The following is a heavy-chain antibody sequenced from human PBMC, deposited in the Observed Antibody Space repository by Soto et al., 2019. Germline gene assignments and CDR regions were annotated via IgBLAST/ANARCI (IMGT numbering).Heavy chain of an antibody. J-gene: IGHJ6*02. Sequence: EVQLVESGGGLVQPGRSLRLSCGASGFTFGDYAMHWVRQAPGKGLEWVSGISWNSARIDYADSVKGRVTISRDNAKNSVYLQMNSLRAEDTAMYFCAKDILVGETRYYYGMDVWGQGNTVTVSS. CDR2: ISWNSARI. CDR3: AKDILVGETRYYYGMDV. CDR1: GFTFGDYA. V-gene: IGHV3-9*01. D-gene: IGHD3-10*01.